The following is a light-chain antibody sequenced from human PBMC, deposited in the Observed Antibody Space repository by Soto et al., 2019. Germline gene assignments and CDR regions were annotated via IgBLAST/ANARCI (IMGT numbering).Light chain of an antibody. CDR3: QQYISSPYT. V-gene: IGKV3-20*01. Sequence: IVLTQSPGTLSLSPGERAALSCRASQSVSSNYLAWYQQKPGQAPRLLIYGASSRATGIPDRFSGSGSGTDFTLTISRXEPEDLAVYYCQQYISSPYTFGQGTKVDIK. J-gene: IGKJ2*01. CDR2: GAS. CDR1: QSVSSNY.